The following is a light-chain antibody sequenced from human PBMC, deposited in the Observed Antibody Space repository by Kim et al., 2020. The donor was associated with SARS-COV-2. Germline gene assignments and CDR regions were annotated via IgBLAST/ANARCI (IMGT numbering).Light chain of an antibody. V-gene: IGLV2-18*02. CDR1: SSDVGSDNR. J-gene: IGLJ3*02. Sequence: GQSLTLSCTGTSSDVGSDNRVSWYQKPPDTAPKLMIYEVTNRPSGVPDRFSGSKSGNTASLTISGLQAEDEADYYCSSHTTSTTWVFGRGTKVTVL. CDR3: SSHTTSTTWV. CDR2: EVT.